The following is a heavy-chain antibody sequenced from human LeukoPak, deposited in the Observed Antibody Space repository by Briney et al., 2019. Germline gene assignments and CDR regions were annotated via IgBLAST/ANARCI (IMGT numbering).Heavy chain of an antibody. V-gene: IGHV3-30-3*01. CDR3: ARDGDIAAAGYYFDY. CDR1: GFIFDDYA. J-gene: IGHJ4*02. D-gene: IGHD6-13*01. CDR2: ISYNGNNK. Sequence: SGGSLRLSCAASGFIFDDYAMHWVRQAPGKGLEWVAVISYNGNNKYYADSVKGRFTISRDNSKNTLYLQMNSLRGEDTAVYYCARDGDIAAAGYYFDYWGQGTLVTVSS.